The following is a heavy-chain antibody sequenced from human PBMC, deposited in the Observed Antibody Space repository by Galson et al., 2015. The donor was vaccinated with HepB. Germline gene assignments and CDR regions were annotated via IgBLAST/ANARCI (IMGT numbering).Heavy chain of an antibody. CDR2: ISGSGSTI. CDR3: ARGATYYDFWSGYYDY. J-gene: IGHJ4*02. CDR1: GFTFSDYY. D-gene: IGHD3-3*01. V-gene: IGHV3-11*01. Sequence: SLRLSCAASGFTFSDYYMSWIRQAPGKGLEWVSYISGSGSTIYYADSLKGRFTISRDNAKNSLYLQMNSLRAEDTAVYYCARGATYYDFWSGYYDYWGQGTLVTVSS.